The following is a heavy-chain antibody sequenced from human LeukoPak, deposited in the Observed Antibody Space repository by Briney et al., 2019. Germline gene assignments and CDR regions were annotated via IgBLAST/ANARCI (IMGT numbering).Heavy chain of an antibody. CDR2: INTDGSST. Sequence: GGSLRLSCAAPRFTFSSFWMHWVRQAPGKGLVWVSRINTDGSSTNYADSVKGRFTISRDNTKNTVYLQMNSLRAEGTAVYYCARGDSYVSAPLDYWGQGTLVTVSS. D-gene: IGHD3-10*01. CDR3: ARGDSYVSAPLDY. J-gene: IGHJ4*02. V-gene: IGHV3-74*01. CDR1: RFTFSSFW.